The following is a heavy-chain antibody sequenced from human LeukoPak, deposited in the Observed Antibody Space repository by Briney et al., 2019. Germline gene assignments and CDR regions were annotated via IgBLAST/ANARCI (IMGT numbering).Heavy chain of an antibody. CDR2: INHSGST. V-gene: IGHV4-34*01. CDR3: ARDRNTFGGVIVISWYFDL. D-gene: IGHD3-16*02. CDR1: GGSFSGYY. Sequence: SETLSLTCAVYGGSFSGYYWSWIRQPPGKGLEWIGEINHSGSTNYNPSLKSRVTMSVDTSKNQFSLKLSSVTAADTAVYYCARDRNTFGGVIVISWYFDLWGRGTLVTVSS. J-gene: IGHJ2*01.